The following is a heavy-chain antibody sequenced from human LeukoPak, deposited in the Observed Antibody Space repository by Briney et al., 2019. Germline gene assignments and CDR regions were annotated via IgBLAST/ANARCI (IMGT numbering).Heavy chain of an antibody. V-gene: IGHV3-30*04. CDR3: ARDKVRTYYYDSSGYYPGSSGSDY. D-gene: IGHD3-22*01. J-gene: IGHJ4*02. CDR1: GFTFSSYA. Sequence: GGSLRLSCAASGFTFSSYAMHWVLQAPGKGLEWVAVISYDGSNKYYADSVKGRFTISRDNSKDTLYLQMNSLRAEDTAVYYCARDKVRTYYYDSSGYYPGSSGSDYWGQGTLVTVSS. CDR2: ISYDGSNK.